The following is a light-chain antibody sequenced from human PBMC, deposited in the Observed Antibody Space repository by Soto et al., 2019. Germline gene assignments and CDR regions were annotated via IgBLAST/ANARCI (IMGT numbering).Light chain of an antibody. CDR3: TSWTTSTTMI. V-gene: IGLV2-14*03. CDR1: SSDIGAYNF. CDR2: DVN. J-gene: IGLJ2*01. Sequence: QSALTQPASVSGSPGQSITISCTGTSSDIGAYNFVSWYQQHPGKAPKLMLYDVNIRPSGVSNRFSSSKSGNTASLTISWLQAEDEADYYCTSWTTSTTMIFGGGTKLPVL.